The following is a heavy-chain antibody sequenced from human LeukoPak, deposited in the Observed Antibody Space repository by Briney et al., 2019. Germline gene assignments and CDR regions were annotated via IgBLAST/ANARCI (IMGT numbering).Heavy chain of an antibody. D-gene: IGHD2-2*01. V-gene: IGHV1-69*06. CDR3: ARDCSSTSCYDY. CDR2: IIPIFGTA. J-gene: IGHJ4*02. CDR1: GYTFTSYG. Sequence: ASVKVSCKASGYTFTSYGISWVRQAPGRGLEWMGGIIPIFGTANYAQKFQGRVTITADKSTSTAYMELSSLRSEDTAVYYCARDCSSTSCYDYWGQGTLVTVSS.